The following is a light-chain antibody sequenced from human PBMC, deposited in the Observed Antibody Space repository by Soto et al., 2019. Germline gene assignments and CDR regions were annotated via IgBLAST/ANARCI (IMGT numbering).Light chain of an antibody. CDR3: QQYYSNPYT. J-gene: IGKJ2*01. CDR1: QSIFYNSNNKNY. V-gene: IGKV4-1*01. Sequence: EIVLTQSPGTLSLSPGERATLSCRASQSIFYNSNNKNYLGWYQQKPGQPPKLLIYWASIRESGVPDRFSGSGSGTDFTLTISSLQPADVAVYYCQQYYSNPYTFGQGNKLEIK. CDR2: WAS.